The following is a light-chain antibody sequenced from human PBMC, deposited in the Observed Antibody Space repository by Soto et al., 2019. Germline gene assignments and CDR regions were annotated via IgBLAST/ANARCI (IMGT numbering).Light chain of an antibody. CDR1: SSNIGNNA. J-gene: IGLJ2*01. CDR2: YDD. Sequence: QSVLTQPPSVSEAPRQRVTISCSGSSSNIGNNAVNWYQQLPGKAPKLLIYYDDLLPSGVSDRFSGSKSGTSASLAITGLRSDDEADYYCATWDDDLYTPIIGGGTKLTVL. CDR3: ATWDDDLYTPI. V-gene: IGLV1-36*01.